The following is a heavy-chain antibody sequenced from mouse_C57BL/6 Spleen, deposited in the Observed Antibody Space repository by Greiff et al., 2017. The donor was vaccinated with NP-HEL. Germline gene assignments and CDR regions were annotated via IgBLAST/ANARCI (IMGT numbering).Heavy chain of an antibody. J-gene: IGHJ4*01. D-gene: IGHD1-1*01. CDR3: ARQWVEYYAMDY. V-gene: IGHV1-59*01. CDR1: GYTFTSYW. CDR2: IDPSDSYT. Sequence: QVQLQQPGAELVRPGTSVKLSCKASGYTFTSYWMHWVKQRPGQGLEWIGVIDPSDSYTNYNQKFKGKATLTVDTSSSTAYMQLSSLTSEDSAVYYCARQWVEYYAMDYWGQGTSVTVSS.